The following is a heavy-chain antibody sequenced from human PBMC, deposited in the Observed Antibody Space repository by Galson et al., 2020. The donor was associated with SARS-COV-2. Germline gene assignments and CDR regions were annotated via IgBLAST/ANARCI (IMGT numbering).Heavy chain of an antibody. CDR2: FYYSGST. V-gene: IGHV4-39*07. J-gene: IGHJ4*02. CDR1: GGSISSSNYY. CDR3: ARAPYDMGFDY. Sequence: SETLSLTCTVSGGSISSSNYYWGWIRQPPGKGLAWIGSFYYSGSTYYDRSLKSRVTISVDTSKNQFSLKLSSGTAADTAVYFCARAPYDMGFDYWGQGTLVTVSS. D-gene: IGHD3-9*01.